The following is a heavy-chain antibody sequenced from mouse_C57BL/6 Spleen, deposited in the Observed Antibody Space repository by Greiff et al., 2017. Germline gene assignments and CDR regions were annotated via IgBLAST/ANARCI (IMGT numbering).Heavy chain of an antibody. D-gene: IGHD1-1*01. J-gene: IGHJ4*01. CDR2: IDPEDGET. CDR3: ATNYYGSSYNAMDY. CDR1: GFNITDYY. Sequence: EVQLVESGAELVKPGASVKLSCTASGFNITDYYMHWVKQRTEQGLAWIGRIDPEDGETNYAPKFQGKATITADTSSNTAYLQLSSLTSEDTAVYYCATNYYGSSYNAMDYWGQGTSVTVSS. V-gene: IGHV14-2*01.